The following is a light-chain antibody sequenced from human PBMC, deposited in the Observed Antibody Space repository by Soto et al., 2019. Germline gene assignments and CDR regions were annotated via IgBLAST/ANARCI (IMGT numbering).Light chain of an antibody. Sequence: QSALTQPASVSHSPGQSITSSCTGTSSDVGGANFVSWYQQHPGKVPKLVIYDVSNRPSGVSTRFSGSKSGNTASLTISGLQSEDEADYYCSSYSNTGSLIFGGATKLTVL. CDR1: SSDVGGANF. CDR3: SSYSNTGSLI. J-gene: IGLJ2*01. V-gene: IGLV2-14*03. CDR2: DVS.